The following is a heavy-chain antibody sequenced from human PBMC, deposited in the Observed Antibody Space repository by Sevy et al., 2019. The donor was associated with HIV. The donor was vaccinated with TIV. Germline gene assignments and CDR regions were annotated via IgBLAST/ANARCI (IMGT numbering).Heavy chain of an antibody. J-gene: IGHJ4*02. D-gene: IGHD6-13*01. Sequence: GGSLRLPCAASGFTFSDHYMEWVRRAPGKGLEWVGRLRNKADSYTTEYAASVKGRFTISRDDSKNSLYLLMNSLKTEDTAVYYCATHAGIAAAGRVFDYWGQGTLVTVSS. CDR3: ATHAGIAAAGRVFDY. V-gene: IGHV3-72*01. CDR2: LRNKADSYTT. CDR1: GFTFSDHY.